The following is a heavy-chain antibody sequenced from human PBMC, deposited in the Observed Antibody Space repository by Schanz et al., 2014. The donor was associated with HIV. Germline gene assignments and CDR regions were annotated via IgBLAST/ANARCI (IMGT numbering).Heavy chain of an antibody. Sequence: QVQLVQSGGGVVQPGRSLRLSCAASGFTFSRYGMHWVRQAPGKGLEWLAVISHYGSKKVYIDSVKGRFTISRDNSKNTLFLQMNSLRAEDTAVYYCAKGQRGVVRGDIDYWGQGTLVTVSS. CDR3: AKGQRGVVRGDIDY. V-gene: IGHV3-30*18. CDR2: ISHYGSKK. J-gene: IGHJ4*02. D-gene: IGHD3-10*01. CDR1: GFTFSRYG.